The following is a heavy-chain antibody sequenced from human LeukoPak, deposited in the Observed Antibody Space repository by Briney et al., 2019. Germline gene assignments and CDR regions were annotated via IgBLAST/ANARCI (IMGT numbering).Heavy chain of an antibody. J-gene: IGHJ4*02. CDR1: GGSISSYY. D-gene: IGHD6-19*01. CDR3: ARGVAGTGEDYFDY. V-gene: IGHV4-4*07. CDR2: IYTSGST. Sequence: SETLSLTCTVSGGSISSYYWSWIRQPSGKGLEWIGRIYTSGSTNYNPSLKSRVTMSVDTSKNQFSLKLSSVTAADAAVYYCARGVAGTGEDYFDYWGQGTLVTVSS.